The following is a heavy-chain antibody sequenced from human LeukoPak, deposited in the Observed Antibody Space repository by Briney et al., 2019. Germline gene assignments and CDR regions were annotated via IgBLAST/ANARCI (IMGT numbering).Heavy chain of an antibody. J-gene: IGHJ5*02. V-gene: IGHV4-59*01. CDR3: AREGGIAAAASPVNWFDP. Sequence: SETLSLTCTVSGGSISSYYWSWIRQPPGKGLEWIGYIYYSGNTNYNPSLKSRVIISVDTSKNQFSLKLSSVTAADTAVYYCAREGGIAAAASPVNWFDPWGQGTLVTVSS. D-gene: IGHD6-13*01. CDR2: IYYSGNT. CDR1: GGSISSYY.